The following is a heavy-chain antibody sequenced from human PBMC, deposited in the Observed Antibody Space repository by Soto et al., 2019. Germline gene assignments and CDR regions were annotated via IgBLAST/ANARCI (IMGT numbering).Heavy chain of an antibody. CDR2: MSHSGGT. D-gene: IGHD1-1*01. Sequence: SETLSLTCAVDGGSVSSSSYYWSWIRQPPGKGQEWIGEMSHSGGTHFNPSLKNRVTKSVETSKNQFSLKMCFVTAADTALYYCARVERGTATTVVDAFDIWGPGTMVT. CDR1: GGSVSSSSYY. V-gene: IGHV4-61*01. CDR3: ARVERGTATTVVDAFDI. J-gene: IGHJ3*02.